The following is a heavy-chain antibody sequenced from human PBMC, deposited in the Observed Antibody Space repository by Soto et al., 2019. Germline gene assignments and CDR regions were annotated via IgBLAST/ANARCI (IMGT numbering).Heavy chain of an antibody. CDR2: INAGNGNT. Sequence: ASVKVSCKASGYTFTSYAMHWVRQAPGQRLEWMGWINAGNGNTKYSQKFQGRVTITRDTSASTAYMELSSLRSEDTAVYYCARDLLWFGGSHYYYGMDVWGQGTTVTVSS. CDR3: ARDLLWFGGSHYYYGMDV. V-gene: IGHV1-3*01. J-gene: IGHJ6*02. D-gene: IGHD3-10*01. CDR1: GYTFTSYA.